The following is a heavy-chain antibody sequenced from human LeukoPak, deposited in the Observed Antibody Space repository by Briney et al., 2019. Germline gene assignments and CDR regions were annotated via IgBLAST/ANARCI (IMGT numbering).Heavy chain of an antibody. CDR1: GFTFSSYA. CDR3: ARVATSTILKNYFDY. D-gene: IGHD1-26*01. J-gene: IGHJ4*02. V-gene: IGHV3-30-3*01. CDR2: ISYDGSNK. Sequence: GGSLRLSCAASGFTFSSYAMHWVRQAPGKGLEWVAVISYDGSNKYYADSVKGRFTISRDNSKNTLYLQMNSLRAEDTAVYYCARVATSTILKNYFDYWGQGTLVTVSS.